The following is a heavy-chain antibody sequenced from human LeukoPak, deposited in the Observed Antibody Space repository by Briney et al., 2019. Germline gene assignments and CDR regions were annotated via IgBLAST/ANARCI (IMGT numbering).Heavy chain of an antibody. Sequence: GASVKVSCKASGYTFTSDFMHWVRQAPGQGLEWVGIINPSGGSTSYAQKFQGRVTMTRDTSTSTVYMELSSLRSEDTAVYYCARTAGRTFDYWGQGTLVTVSS. CDR2: INPSGGST. V-gene: IGHV1-46*01. CDR1: GYTFTSDF. D-gene: IGHD6-6*01. J-gene: IGHJ4*02. CDR3: ARTAGRTFDY.